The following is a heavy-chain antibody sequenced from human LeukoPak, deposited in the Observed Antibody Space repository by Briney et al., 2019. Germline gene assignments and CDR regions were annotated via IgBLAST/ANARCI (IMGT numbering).Heavy chain of an antibody. CDR2: IKQDGSEK. CDR3: ARVDHCSSTSCYAGTFDY. V-gene: IGHV3-7*03. D-gene: IGHD2-2*01. CDR1: GFTFSSYW. Sequence: GGSPRLSCAASGFTFSSYWMSWVRQAPGKGLEWVANIKQDGSEKYYVDSVKGRFTISRDNAKNSLYLQMNSLRAEDTALYHCARVDHCSSTSCYAGTFDYWGQGTLVTVSS. J-gene: IGHJ4*02.